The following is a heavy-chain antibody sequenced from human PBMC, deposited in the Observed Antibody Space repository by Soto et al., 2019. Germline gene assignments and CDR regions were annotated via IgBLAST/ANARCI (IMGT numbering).Heavy chain of an antibody. J-gene: IGHJ4*02. D-gene: IGHD6-25*01. Sequence: QVQLVESGGGLVRPGGSLRLSCTASGFTFSDYYVNWIRQAPGKGLEWVSYLSGSATTIYYSDSVQGRFTISRDNAKNSLYLQMNSLRAEDTAVYYCARGETPFRRPAFFDYWGQGTLVTVSS. CDR3: ARGETPFRRPAFFDY. CDR2: LSGSATTI. CDR1: GFTFSDYY. V-gene: IGHV3-11*01.